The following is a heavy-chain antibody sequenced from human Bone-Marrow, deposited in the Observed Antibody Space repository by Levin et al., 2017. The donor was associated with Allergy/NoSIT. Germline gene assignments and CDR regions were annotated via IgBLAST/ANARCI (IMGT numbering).Heavy chain of an antibody. CDR1: GFTFSSYA. CDR3: ARGGKGYCSGGSCYYAFDI. CDR2: ISYDGSNK. Sequence: GGSLRLSCAASGFTFSSYAMHWVRQAPGKGLEWVAVISYDGSNKYYADSVKGRFTISRDNSKNTLYLQMNSLRAEDTAVYYCARGGKGYCSGGSCYYAFDIWGQGTMVTVSS. J-gene: IGHJ3*02. V-gene: IGHV3-30-3*01. D-gene: IGHD2-15*01.